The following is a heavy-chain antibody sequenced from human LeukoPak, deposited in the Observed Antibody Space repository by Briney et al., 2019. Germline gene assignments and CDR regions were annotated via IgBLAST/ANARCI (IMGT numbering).Heavy chain of an antibody. CDR3: ARDLRDTAMAPDYYYYGMDV. J-gene: IGHJ6*02. D-gene: IGHD5-18*01. CDR2: FYSGGIT. Sequence: GGSLRLSCAASGFTVSSNYMSWVRQAPGKGLEWVSVFYSGGITYYADSVKGRFTISRDDSKNTLYLHMHSLRAEDTAVYYCARDLRDTAMAPDYYYYGMDVWGQGTTVTVSS. CDR1: GFTVSSNY. V-gene: IGHV3-53*01.